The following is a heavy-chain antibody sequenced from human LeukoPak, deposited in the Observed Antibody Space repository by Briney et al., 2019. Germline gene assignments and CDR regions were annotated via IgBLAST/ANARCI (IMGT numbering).Heavy chain of an antibody. J-gene: IGHJ6*02. CDR2: VSDSGYSA. D-gene: IGHD1-14*01. V-gene: IGHV3-23*01. CDR1: GFTFSSYA. CDR3: AKDLDRAYYYYGMDV. Sequence: QPGGSLRLSCIASGFTFSSYAMSWVRQAPGKGLEWVSAVSDSGYSAHYADSVKGRLTISRDNSKNTLYLQMNSLRAEDTAVYYCAKDLDRAYYYYGMDVWGQGTTVTVSS.